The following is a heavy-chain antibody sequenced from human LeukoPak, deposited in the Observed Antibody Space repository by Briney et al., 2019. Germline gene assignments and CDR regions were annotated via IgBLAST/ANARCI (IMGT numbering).Heavy chain of an antibody. CDR2: IYYSGST. V-gene: IGHV4-30-4*01. J-gene: IGHJ4*02. D-gene: IGHD5-24*01. CDR3: ARTSYPSRDAYTPFGY. Sequence: SSQTLSLTCTVSGGSISSGDYYWNWIRQPPGKGLEWIGDIYYSGSTNHNPSLKSRVTISVDTSKNQFSLKLSSVTAADTAVYYCARTSYPSRDAYTPFGYWGQGTLVTVSS. CDR1: GGSISSGDYY.